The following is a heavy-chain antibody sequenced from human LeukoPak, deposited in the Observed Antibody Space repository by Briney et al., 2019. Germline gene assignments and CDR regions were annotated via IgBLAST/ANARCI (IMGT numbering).Heavy chain of an antibody. CDR2: ISGSGGST. V-gene: IGHV3-23*01. Sequence: GGSLGLSCAASGFTFSSYWMSWVRQAPGKGLEWVSAISGSGGSTYYADSVKGRFTISRDNSKNTLYLQMNSLRAEDTAVYYCAREAAAGTFYYYYYMDVWGKGTTVTVSS. D-gene: IGHD6-13*01. CDR1: GFTFSSYW. CDR3: AREAAAGTFYYYYYMDV. J-gene: IGHJ6*03.